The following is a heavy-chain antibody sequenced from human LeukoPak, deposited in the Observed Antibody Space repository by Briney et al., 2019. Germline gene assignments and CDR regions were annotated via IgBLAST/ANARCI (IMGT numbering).Heavy chain of an antibody. V-gene: IGHV1-18*01. Sequence: ASVKVSCKASGYTFTSYGISWVRQAPGQGLEWMGWISACNGNTNYAQKLQGRVTMTTDTSTSTAYMELRSLRSDDTAVYYCARDRDYSSTDAFDIWGQGTMVTVSS. CDR2: ISACNGNT. D-gene: IGHD4-11*01. J-gene: IGHJ3*02. CDR1: GYTFTSYG. CDR3: ARDRDYSSTDAFDI.